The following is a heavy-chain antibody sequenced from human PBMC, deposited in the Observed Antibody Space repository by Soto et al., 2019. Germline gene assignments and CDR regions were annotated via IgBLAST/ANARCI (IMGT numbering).Heavy chain of an antibody. J-gene: IGHJ6*02. Sequence: GESLKISCKGSGYSFTSYWIGWVRQMPGKGLEWMGIIYPGDSDTRYSPSFQGQVTISADKSISTAYLQWSSLKASDTAMYYCARHGIAPFDYGDYDDGMDVWGQGTTVTVSS. CDR3: ARHGIAPFDYGDYDDGMDV. CDR2: IYPGDSDT. D-gene: IGHD4-17*01. CDR1: GYSFTSYW. V-gene: IGHV5-51*01.